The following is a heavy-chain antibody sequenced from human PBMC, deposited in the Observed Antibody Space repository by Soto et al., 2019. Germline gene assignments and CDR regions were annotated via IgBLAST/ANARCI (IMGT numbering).Heavy chain of an antibody. J-gene: IGHJ6*02. D-gene: IGHD2-15*01. V-gene: IGHV4-39*01. CDR3: APLSVSLSGPYGIHV. CDR2: MFYSGLT. Sequence: TSETLSITCIVSGYSVTSSDYYWAWIRQPPGKGLEWIGSMFYSGLTYYNPSLKSRVTLSVDTSKNQFSVRLNSVTAADTAVYYCAPLSVSLSGPYGIHVWGQGTTVTVSS. CDR1: GYSVTSSDYY.